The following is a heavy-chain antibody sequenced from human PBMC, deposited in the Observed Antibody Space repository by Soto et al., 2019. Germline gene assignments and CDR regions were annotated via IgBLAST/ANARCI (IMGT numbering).Heavy chain of an antibody. V-gene: IGHV3-30*18. D-gene: IGHD3-3*01. CDR2: ISYDGRNK. Sequence: GGSLRLSCAASGFTFSSYGMHWVRQAPGKGLEWVAVISYDGRNKYYADSVKGRFTISRDNSKNMLYLQMNSLRAEDTAVYYCAKDRYDFWSGQPNGFDPWGQGTLVTVSS. CDR3: AKDRYDFWSGQPNGFDP. CDR1: GFTFSSYG. J-gene: IGHJ5*02.